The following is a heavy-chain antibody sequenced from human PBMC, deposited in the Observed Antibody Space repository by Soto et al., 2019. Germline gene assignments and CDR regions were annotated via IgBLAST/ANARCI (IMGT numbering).Heavy chain of an antibody. CDR2: INPSGGST. CDR3: AREVGSIWGGMDV. V-gene: IGHV1-46*01. Sequence: QVQLVQSGAEVKKPGASVKVSCKASGYTFTSYYMHWVRQAPGQGLEWMGIINPSGGSTSYAQKFQGRVTMTRDTSTSTVYMEVSSLRSEDTAVYYCAREVGSIWGGMDVCGQGTTVTVSS. D-gene: IGHD3-16*01. CDR1: GYTFTSYY. J-gene: IGHJ6*02.